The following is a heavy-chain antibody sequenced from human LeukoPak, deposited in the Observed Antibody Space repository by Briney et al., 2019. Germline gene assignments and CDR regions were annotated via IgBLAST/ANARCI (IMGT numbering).Heavy chain of an antibody. CDR3: ARWAPYYYDSSGYDTYYFDY. D-gene: IGHD3-22*01. V-gene: IGHV1-69*13. CDR1: GGTFSSYA. CDR2: IIPIFGTA. Sequence: SVKVSCKASGGTFSSYAISWVRQAPGQGLEWMGGIIPIFGTASYAQKFQGRVTITADESTSTAYMELSSLRSEDTAVYYCARWAPYYYDSSGYDTYYFDYWGQGTLVTVSS. J-gene: IGHJ4*02.